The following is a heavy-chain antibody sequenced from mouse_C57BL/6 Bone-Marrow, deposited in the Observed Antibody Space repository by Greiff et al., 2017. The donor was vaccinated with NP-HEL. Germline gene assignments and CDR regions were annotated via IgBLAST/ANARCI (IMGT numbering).Heavy chain of an antibody. CDR3: TRELCEFGY. D-gene: IGHD6-1*01. J-gene: IGHJ3*01. V-gene: IGHV1-15*01. CDR1: GYTFTDYE. Sequence: QVQLKESGAELVRPGASVTLSCKASGYTFTDYEMHWVKQTPVHGLEWIGAIDPETGGTAYNQKFKGKAILTADKSSSTAYMELRSLTSEDSAVYYYTRELCEFGYWGKGTLVTVSA. CDR2: IDPETGGT.